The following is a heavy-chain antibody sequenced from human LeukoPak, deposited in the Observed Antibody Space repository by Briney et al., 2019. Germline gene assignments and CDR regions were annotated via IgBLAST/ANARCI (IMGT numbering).Heavy chain of an antibody. D-gene: IGHD1-26*01. J-gene: IGHJ4*02. CDR1: GFTFSSYG. CDR2: ISYDGSNK. CDR3: AKPLYSGSYYKVASFDY. Sequence: PGGSLRFSCAASGFTFSSYGMHWVRQAPGKGLEWVAVISYDGSNKYYADSVKGRFTISRDNSKNTLYLQMNSLRAEDTAVYYCAKPLYSGSYYKVASFDYWGQGTLVTVSS. V-gene: IGHV3-30*18.